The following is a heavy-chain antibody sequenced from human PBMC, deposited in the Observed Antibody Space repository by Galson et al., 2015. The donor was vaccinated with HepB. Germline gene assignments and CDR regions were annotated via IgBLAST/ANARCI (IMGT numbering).Heavy chain of an antibody. Sequence: SLRLSCAASGFTFSSYGMHWVRQAPGKGLEWVAFIRYDGSNKYYADSVKGRFTISRDNSKNTLYLQMNSLRAEDTAVHYCAKDGDYYDSSGYLYYFDYWGQGTLVTVSS. D-gene: IGHD3-22*01. CDR2: IRYDGSNK. J-gene: IGHJ4*02. CDR3: AKDGDYYDSSGYLYYFDY. V-gene: IGHV3-30*02. CDR1: GFTFSSYG.